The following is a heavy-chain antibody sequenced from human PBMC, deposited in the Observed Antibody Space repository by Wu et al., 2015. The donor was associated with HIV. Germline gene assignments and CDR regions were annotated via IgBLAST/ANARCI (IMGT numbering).Heavy chain of an antibody. CDR1: GYTFTSYG. CDR3: ARAPVGRGSGSLFDP. CDR2: ISAYNGNT. Sequence: QVQLVQSGAEVKKPGASVKVSCKASGYTFTSYGISWVRQAPGQGLEWMGWISAYNGNTNYAQKLQGRVTMATDTSTSTAYMELRSLRSDDTAVYYCARAPVGRGSGSLFDPWGQGTLVTVSS. J-gene: IGHJ5*02. D-gene: IGHD3-10*01. V-gene: IGHV1-18*01.